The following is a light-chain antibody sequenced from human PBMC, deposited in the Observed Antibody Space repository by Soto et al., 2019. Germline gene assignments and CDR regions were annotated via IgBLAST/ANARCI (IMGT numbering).Light chain of an antibody. V-gene: IGKV1-5*01. Sequence: DIQMTQSPSTLSASVGDRVTITCRASQSISRCLAWYQQKLGKAPKLLIYDASSLEGGVPSRFRGSGSGTEFTLTISSLQPDDFATYYCQLYNIYSRTFGQGTKVEIK. CDR1: QSISRC. J-gene: IGKJ1*01. CDR3: QLYNIYSRT. CDR2: DAS.